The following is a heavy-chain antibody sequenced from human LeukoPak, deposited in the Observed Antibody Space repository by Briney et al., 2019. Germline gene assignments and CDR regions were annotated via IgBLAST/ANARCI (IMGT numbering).Heavy chain of an antibody. V-gene: IGHV4-4*07. CDR1: GCSISSYY. CDR2: INTSGST. CDR3: ARGVKRWLQYIYDY. Sequence: PSETLSLTCTASGCSISSYYWRWIRQPAGKGLEWIGRINTSGSTNYNPSLKSRVTMSVDTSKNQFTLKLSSVTAADTAVYYCARGVKRWLQYIYDYWGQGTLVTVSS. J-gene: IGHJ4*02. D-gene: IGHD5-24*01.